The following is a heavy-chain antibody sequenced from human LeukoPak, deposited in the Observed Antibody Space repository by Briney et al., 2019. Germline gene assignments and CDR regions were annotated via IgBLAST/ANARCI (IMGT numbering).Heavy chain of an antibody. CDR1: GYTFTSYG. Sequence: ASVKVSCKASGYTFTSYGISWVRQPPGKGLEGMGWTSAYNGNTNYAQKLQGRVTMTTDTSTSTAYMELRSLRSDDTAVYYCARDFCSGGSCKAPSDYWGQGTLVTVSS. J-gene: IGHJ4*02. V-gene: IGHV1-18*01. CDR3: ARDFCSGGSCKAPSDY. D-gene: IGHD2-15*01. CDR2: TSAYNGNT.